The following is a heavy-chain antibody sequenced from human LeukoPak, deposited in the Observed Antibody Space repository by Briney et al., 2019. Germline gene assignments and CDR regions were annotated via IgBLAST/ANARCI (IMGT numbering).Heavy chain of an antibody. D-gene: IGHD1-26*01. CDR2: INHSGST. CDR1: GGSFSGYY. J-gene: IGHJ3*02. CDR3: ARERATARDAFDI. V-gene: IGHV4-34*01. Sequence: PSETLSLTCAVYGGSFSGYYWSWIRQPPGKGLEWIGEINHSGSTNYNPSLKSRVTISVDTSKNQFSLKLSSVTAADTAVYYCARERATARDAFDIWGQGTMVTVSS.